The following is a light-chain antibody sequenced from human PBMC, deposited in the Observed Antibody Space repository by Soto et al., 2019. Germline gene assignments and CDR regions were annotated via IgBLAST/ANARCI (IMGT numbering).Light chain of an antibody. J-gene: IGKJ1*01. Sequence: EIVLTQSPGTLSLSPGERATLSCGASQSVTNNYFAWYQQKPGQAPRLLVYGASSRATGIPDRFSGSGSGTDFTLTISRLEPEDFAVYYCQQYGSSPWTFGQGTKVEIK. CDR1: QSVTNNY. V-gene: IGKV3-20*01. CDR3: QQYGSSPWT. CDR2: GAS.